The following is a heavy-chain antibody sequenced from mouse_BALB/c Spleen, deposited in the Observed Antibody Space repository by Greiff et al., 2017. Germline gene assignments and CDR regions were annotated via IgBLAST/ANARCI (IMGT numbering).Heavy chain of an antibody. Sequence: QVQLQQSGPELVKPGASVRISCKASGYTFTSYYIHWVKQRPGQGLEWIGWIYPGNVNTKYNEKFKGKATLTADKSSSTAYMQLSSLTSEDSAVYFCARSDGNFFWFAYWGQGTLVTVSA. D-gene: IGHD2-1*01. CDR2: IYPGNVNT. CDR3: ARSDGNFFWFAY. V-gene: IGHV1S56*01. CDR1: GYTFTSYY. J-gene: IGHJ3*01.